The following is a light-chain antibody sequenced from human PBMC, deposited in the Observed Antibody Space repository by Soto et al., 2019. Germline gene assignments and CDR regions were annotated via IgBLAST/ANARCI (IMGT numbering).Light chain of an antibody. Sequence: IVLTLNKRNLPFSTGPRATLSLRARESVSSTYLASYQQKPGHAPRLLIYGAASRATGVPDRCSGSGASKDFTLTISRLEPEEFAVYYCQQYGSSPPMYTFGQGSKVDI. V-gene: IGKV3-20*01. J-gene: IGKJ2*01. CDR3: QQYGSSPPMYT. CDR1: ESVSSTY. CDR2: GAA.